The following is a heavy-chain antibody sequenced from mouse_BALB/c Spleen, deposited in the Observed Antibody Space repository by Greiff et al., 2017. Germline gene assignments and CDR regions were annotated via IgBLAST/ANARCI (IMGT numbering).Heavy chain of an antibody. CDR2: INPNNGGT. CDR3: ARWGYDYDFDY. CDR1: GYTFTDYY. D-gene: IGHD2-4*01. Sequence: EVQLQQSGPELVKPGASVKMSCKASGYTFTDYYMKWVKQRHGKSLEWIGDINPNNGGTSYNQKFKGKATLTVDKSSSTAYMQLNSLTSEDSAVYYCARWGYDYDFDYWGQGTTLTVSS. J-gene: IGHJ2*01. V-gene: IGHV1-26*01.